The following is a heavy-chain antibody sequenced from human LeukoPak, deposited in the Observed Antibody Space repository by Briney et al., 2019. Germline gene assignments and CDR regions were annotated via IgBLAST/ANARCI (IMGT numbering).Heavy chain of an antibody. CDR2: ISYDGSNK. CDR1: GFTSSSYG. D-gene: IGHD6-19*01. Sequence: GGSLRLSCAASGFTSSSYGMHWVRQAPGKGLEWVAVISYDGSNKYYADSVKGRFTISRDNSKNTLYLQMNSLRAEDTAVYYCAKVGAVAGISYYFDYWGQGTLVTVSS. V-gene: IGHV3-30*18. CDR3: AKVGAVAGISYYFDY. J-gene: IGHJ4*02.